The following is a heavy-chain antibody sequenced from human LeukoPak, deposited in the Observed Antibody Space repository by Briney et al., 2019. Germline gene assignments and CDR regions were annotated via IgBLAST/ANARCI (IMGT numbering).Heavy chain of an antibody. Sequence: GGSLRLSCAASGFTFSTYNMNWVRQAPGKGLEWLAYITSNLNTIYYADPVKGRFTISRDNAKNSLYLQMNSLRAEDTAVYHCARVGWSGDYVSAFDIWGQGTMVTVSS. CDR2: ITSNLNTI. CDR3: ARVGWSGDYVSAFDI. J-gene: IGHJ3*02. V-gene: IGHV3-48*04. CDR1: GFTFSTYN. D-gene: IGHD4-17*01.